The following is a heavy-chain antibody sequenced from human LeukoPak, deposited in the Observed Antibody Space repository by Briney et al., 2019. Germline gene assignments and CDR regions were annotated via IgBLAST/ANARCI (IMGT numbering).Heavy chain of an antibody. V-gene: IGHV4-30-2*01. CDR1: GGSIRSGGYC. J-gene: IGHJ4*02. D-gene: IGHD2-2*01. Sequence: SQTLSLTCSVSGGSIRSGGYCWSWIRQPPGKGLKWIGYIYHSGSTYYNPSLKSRVTISVDRSKNQFSLKLSSVTAADTAVYYCAGQVVPAAAYFDYWGQGTLVTVSS. CDR3: AGQVVPAAAYFDY. CDR2: IYHSGST.